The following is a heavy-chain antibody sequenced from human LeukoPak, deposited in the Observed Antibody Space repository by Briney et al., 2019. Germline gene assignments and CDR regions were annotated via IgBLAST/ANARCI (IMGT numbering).Heavy chain of an antibody. J-gene: IGHJ6*02. CDR1: GGSISSGGYY. CDR3: ARVFEGSGSSEHHYYYGMDV. CDR2: IYYSGST. V-gene: IGHV4-31*03. Sequence: PSETLSLTCTVSGGSISSGGYYWSWIRQHPGKGLEWIGYIYYSGSTYYNPSLKSRVTISVDTSKNQFSLKLSSVTAADTAIYYCARVFEGSGSSEHHYYYGMDVWGQGTTVTVSS. D-gene: IGHD1-26*01.